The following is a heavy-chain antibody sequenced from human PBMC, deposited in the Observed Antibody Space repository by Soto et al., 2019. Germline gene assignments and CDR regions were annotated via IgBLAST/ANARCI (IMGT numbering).Heavy chain of an antibody. CDR3: AEERRWLQFSYYGMDV. CDR2: ISYDGSNK. D-gene: IGHD5-12*01. CDR1: GFTFSSYG. V-gene: IGHV3-30*18. Sequence: GGSLRLSCAASGFTFSSYGMHWVRQAPGKGLEWVAVISYDGSNKYYADSVKGRFTISRDNSKNTLYLQMNSLRAEDTAVYYCAEERRWLQFSYYGMDVWGQGTTVTVSS. J-gene: IGHJ6*02.